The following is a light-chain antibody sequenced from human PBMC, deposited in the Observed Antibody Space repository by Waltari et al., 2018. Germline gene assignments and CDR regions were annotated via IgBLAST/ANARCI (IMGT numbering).Light chain of an antibody. CDR3: QQYHSVPRT. CDR1: QSVLYSPNNKNY. Sequence: DIVLTQSPDSLAVSLGERATLTCKSSQSVLYSPNNKNYLGWFQQKTGQPPKLLIYWASMRESGVPDRFSGSGSGTDFTLTISSLQAEDVAVYYCQQYHSVPRTFGQGTKVEI. CDR2: WAS. V-gene: IGKV4-1*01. J-gene: IGKJ1*01.